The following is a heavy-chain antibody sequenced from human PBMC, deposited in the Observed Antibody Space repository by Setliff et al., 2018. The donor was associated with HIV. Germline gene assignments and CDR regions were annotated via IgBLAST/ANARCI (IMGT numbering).Heavy chain of an antibody. D-gene: IGHD3-22*01. CDR3: ATEGRYDSSGYYYVPT. CDR1: GYTFTDQY. J-gene: IGHJ1*01. Sequence: ASVKVSCKASGYTFTDQYIHWVQQAPGKGLECMGRIDPEDGKTIYAEKFQGRLTINADRSTDTVYMELSGLRSEDTAVYYCATEGRYDSSGYYYVPTWGQGTLVTVSS. V-gene: IGHV1-69-2*01. CDR2: IDPEDGKT.